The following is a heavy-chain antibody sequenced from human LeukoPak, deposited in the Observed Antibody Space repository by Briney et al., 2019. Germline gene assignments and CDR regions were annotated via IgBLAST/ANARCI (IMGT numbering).Heavy chain of an antibody. J-gene: IGHJ4*01. CDR3: ARDLAMGALDFDY. CDR1: GFMFSTYG. Sequence: GRSLRLSCAASGFMFSTYGMHWVRQAPGKGLEWVAVISYDGNDKYSADSIKGRFTISRDISKNTLYLQMNSLRTEDTAIYYCARDLAMGALDFDYWGQGTLVTVSS. CDR2: ISYDGNDK. V-gene: IGHV3-30*03. D-gene: IGHD3-16*01.